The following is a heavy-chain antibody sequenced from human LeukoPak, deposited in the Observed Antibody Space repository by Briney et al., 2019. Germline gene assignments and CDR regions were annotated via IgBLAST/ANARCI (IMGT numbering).Heavy chain of an antibody. CDR1: GFTFSNYA. J-gene: IGHJ4*02. CDR3: ASSLRRIVGATGVDY. V-gene: IGHV3-33*08. D-gene: IGHD1-26*01. Sequence: GGSLRLSCAASGFTFSNYAMSWVRQAPGKGLEWVAVIWYDGSNKYYADSVKGRFTISRDNSKNTLYLQMNSLRAEDTAVYYCASSLRRIVGATGVDYWGQGTLVTVSS. CDR2: IWYDGSNK.